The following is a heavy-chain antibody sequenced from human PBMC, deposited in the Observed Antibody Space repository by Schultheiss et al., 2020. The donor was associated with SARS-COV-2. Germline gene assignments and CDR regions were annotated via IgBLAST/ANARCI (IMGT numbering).Heavy chain of an antibody. CDR1: GFTFSSYW. D-gene: IGHD6-6*01. CDR3: ARAASVGSSRGYYMDV. CDR2: ISGSGGST. J-gene: IGHJ6*03. V-gene: IGHV3-23*01. Sequence: GGSLRLSCAASGFTFSSYWMHWVRQAPGKGLVWVSGISGSGGSTYYADSVKGRFTISRDNSKNTLYLQMNSLRAEDTAVYYCARAASVGSSRGYYMDVWGKGTTVTVSS.